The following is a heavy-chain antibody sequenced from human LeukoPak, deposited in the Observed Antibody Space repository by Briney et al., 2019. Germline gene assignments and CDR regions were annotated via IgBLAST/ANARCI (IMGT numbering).Heavy chain of an antibody. CDR2: INPNSGGT. Sequence: ASVKVSCKASGYTFTGYYMHWVRQAPGQGLEWMGRINPNSGGTNYAQKFQDRVTMTRDTSISTAYMELSRLRSDDTAVYYCARGDYDYVWGSYPLTYFDYWGQGTLVTVSS. D-gene: IGHD3-16*02. J-gene: IGHJ4*02. CDR3: ARGDYDYVWGSYPLTYFDY. CDR1: GYTFTGYY. V-gene: IGHV1-2*06.